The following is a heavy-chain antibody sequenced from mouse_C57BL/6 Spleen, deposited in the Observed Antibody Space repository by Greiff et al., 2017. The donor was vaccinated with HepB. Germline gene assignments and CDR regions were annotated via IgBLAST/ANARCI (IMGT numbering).Heavy chain of an antibody. Sequence: VQLQQPGAELVMPGASVKLSCKASGYTFTSYWMHWVKQRPGQGLEWIGEIDPSDSYTNYNQKFKGKSSLTVDKSSSTAYMQLSSLTSEDSAVYYCAKGGLGRWFDYWGQGTTLTVSS. J-gene: IGHJ2*01. CDR3: AKGGLGRWFDY. CDR1: GYTFTSYW. V-gene: IGHV1-69*01. D-gene: IGHD4-1*01. CDR2: IDPSDSYT.